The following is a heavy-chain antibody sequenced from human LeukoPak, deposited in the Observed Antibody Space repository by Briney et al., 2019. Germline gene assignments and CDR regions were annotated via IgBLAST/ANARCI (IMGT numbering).Heavy chain of an antibody. V-gene: IGHV3-48*04. J-gene: IGHJ4*02. D-gene: IGHD1-26*01. CDR3: ARQTVGVTGVGITGVLDS. CDR2: ISSSSSII. CDR1: GFTFSSHS. Sequence: GGSLRLSCAASGFTFSSHSMNWVRQTPGKGLEWISYISSSSSIIHYADSVKGRFTISRDNRKKLLYLQMNSLRVEDTAVYYCARQTVGVTGVGITGVLDSWGQGALVTVSS.